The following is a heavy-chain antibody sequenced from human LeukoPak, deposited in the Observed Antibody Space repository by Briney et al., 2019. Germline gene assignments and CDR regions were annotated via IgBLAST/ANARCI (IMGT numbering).Heavy chain of an antibody. J-gene: IGHJ4*02. CDR1: GFAFSKYG. CDR2: IWYDGHNK. D-gene: IGHD6-19*01. CDR3: AREWGLIAVAGGPGY. V-gene: IGHV3-33*01. Sequence: GGSLRLSCAASGFAFSKYGMHWVRQAPGKGLEWLAIIWYDGHNKYYADSVKGRFTISRDNSENALFLEMNELRVEDTAMYYCAREWGLIAVAGGPGYWGQGTLVIVSS.